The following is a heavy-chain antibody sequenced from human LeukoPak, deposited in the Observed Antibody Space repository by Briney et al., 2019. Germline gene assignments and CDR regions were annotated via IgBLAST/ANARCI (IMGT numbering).Heavy chain of an antibody. CDR1: GFTFSSYW. J-gene: IGHJ4*02. Sequence: GGSLRLSCAASGFTFSSYWMHWVRQAPGKGLVWVSRINSDGSSTSYADSVKGRFTISRDNAKNTLYLQMSSLRAEDTAVYYCARSPSTVTTGFDYWGQGTLVTVSS. CDR3: ARSPSTVTTGFDY. V-gene: IGHV3-74*01. CDR2: INSDGSST. D-gene: IGHD4-17*01.